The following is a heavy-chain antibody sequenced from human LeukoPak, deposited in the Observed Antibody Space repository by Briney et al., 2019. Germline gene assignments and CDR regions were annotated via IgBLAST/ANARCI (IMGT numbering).Heavy chain of an antibody. CDR2: IYYSGST. CDR1: GGSISSYY. V-gene: IGHV4-59*01. CDR3: ARDRGATHNAFDI. Sequence: SETLSLTCTVSGGSISSYYWSWMRQPPGKGLEWIGYIYYSGSTNYNPSLKSRVTISVDTSKNQFSLKLSSVTAADTAVYYCARDRGATHNAFDIWRQGTMVTASS. D-gene: IGHD5-12*01. J-gene: IGHJ3*02.